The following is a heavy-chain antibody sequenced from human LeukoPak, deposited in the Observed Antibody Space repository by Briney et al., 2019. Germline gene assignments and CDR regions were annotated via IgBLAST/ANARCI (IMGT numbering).Heavy chain of an antibody. CDR2: ISAYNGNT. J-gene: IGHJ5*02. CDR3: ALSPGYYDSSGYFGWFDP. Sequence: ASVKVSCKASGYTFTSYGISWVRQAPGQGLEWMGWISAYNGNTNYAQKLQGRVTMTTDTSTGTAYMELRSLRSDDTAVYYCALSPGYYDSSGYFGWFDPWGQGTLVTVSS. D-gene: IGHD3-22*01. CDR1: GYTFTSYG. V-gene: IGHV1-18*01.